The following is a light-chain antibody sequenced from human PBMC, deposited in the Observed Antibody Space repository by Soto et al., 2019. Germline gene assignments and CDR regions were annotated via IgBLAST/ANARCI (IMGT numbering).Light chain of an antibody. CDR1: SSDVGSYNL. V-gene: IGLV2-23*02. J-gene: IGLJ1*01. Sequence: QSALTQPASVSGSPGQSITISCTGTSSDVGSYNLVSWYQQHPGKAPKLMIYEVSKRPSGVSNRFSGSKSGNTASLTISGLQAEDEADYYCCSYAGSSNLYVFGPGTKVTVL. CDR3: CSYAGSSNLYV. CDR2: EVS.